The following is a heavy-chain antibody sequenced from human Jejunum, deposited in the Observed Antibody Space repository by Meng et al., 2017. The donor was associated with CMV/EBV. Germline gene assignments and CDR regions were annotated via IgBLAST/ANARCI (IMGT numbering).Heavy chain of an antibody. J-gene: IGHJ4*02. CDR1: GFTVSSNS. V-gene: IGHV3-69-1*01. Sequence: AASGFTVSSNSLSWVRQAPGKGLEWVSSISISSYTYYADSVKGRFTISRDNAKNSLYLQMNSLRAEDTAVYYCARVVKGGNYLDYWGQGTLVTSPQ. CDR3: ARVVKGGNYLDY. D-gene: IGHD4-23*01. CDR2: ISISSYT.